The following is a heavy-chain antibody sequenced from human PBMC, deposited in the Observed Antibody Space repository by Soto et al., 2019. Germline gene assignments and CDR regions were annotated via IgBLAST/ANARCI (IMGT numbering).Heavy chain of an antibody. CDR2: ISSSSSYI. CDR3: ARDRRLRSGYGMDV. V-gene: IGHV3-21*01. Sequence: GGSLRLSCAASGFTFSSYSMNWVRQAPGKGLEWVSSISSSSSYIYYADSVKGRFTISRDNAKNSLYLQMNSLRAEDTAVYYCARDRRLRSGYGMDVWGKGTTVTVSS. J-gene: IGHJ6*03. CDR1: GFTFSSYS. D-gene: IGHD3-3*01.